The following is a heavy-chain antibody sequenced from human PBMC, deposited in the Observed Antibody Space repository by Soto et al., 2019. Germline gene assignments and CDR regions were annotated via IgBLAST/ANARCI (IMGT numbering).Heavy chain of an antibody. CDR2: IIPIFGTA. Sequence: QVQLVQSGAEVKKPGSSVKVSCKASGGTFSSYAISWVRQAPGQGLEWMGVIIPIFGTANYAQKFQGRVTITADESTSTAYMELSSLRSEDTAVYYCARDCGGDCPYYYYGMDVWGQGTTVTVSS. CDR3: ARDCGGDCPYYYYGMDV. D-gene: IGHD2-21*02. V-gene: IGHV1-69*12. J-gene: IGHJ6*02. CDR1: GGTFSSYA.